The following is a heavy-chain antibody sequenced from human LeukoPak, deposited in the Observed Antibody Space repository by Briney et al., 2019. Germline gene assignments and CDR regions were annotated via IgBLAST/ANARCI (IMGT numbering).Heavy chain of an antibody. CDR1: GGSFSGYY. J-gene: IGHJ3*02. Sequence: PSETLSLTCAVYGGSFSGYYWSWVRQPPGKGLEWIGEINHSGTTNYNPSLKSRVTISVDTSKNQFSLKLSSVTAADTAVYYCARGGGVVSSYPLDAFDIWGRGTVVTVSS. CDR2: INHSGTT. V-gene: IGHV4-34*01. CDR3: ARGGGVVSSYPLDAFDI.